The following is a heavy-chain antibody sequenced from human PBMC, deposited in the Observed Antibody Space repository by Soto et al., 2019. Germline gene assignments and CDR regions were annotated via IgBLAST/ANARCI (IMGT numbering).Heavy chain of an antibody. J-gene: IGHJ6*02. D-gene: IGHD3-16*01. CDR3: ARATWGVYGMDV. CDR2: ISSSSYTI. V-gene: IGHV3-48*02. CDR1: GFTFSSYS. Sequence: EVQLVESGGGLVQPGGSLRLSCAASGFTFSSYSMNWVRQAPGKGLEWVSFISSSSYTIYYADSVKGRFTISRDNAKNSLYLQMNSLRDEDTAVYYCARATWGVYGMDVWGQGTTVTVSS.